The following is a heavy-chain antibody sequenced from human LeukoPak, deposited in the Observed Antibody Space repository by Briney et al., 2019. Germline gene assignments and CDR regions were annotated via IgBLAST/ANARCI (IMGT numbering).Heavy chain of an antibody. CDR3: ARDMVRGFMGWFDP. V-gene: IGHV1-2*02. CDR2: INPNSGGT. Sequence: ASVKVSCKASGYTFTGYYMHWVRQAPGQGLEWMGWINPNSGGTNYAQKFQGRVTMTRDTSISTAYMELSRLRSDDTAVYYCARDMVRGFMGWFDPWGQGTLVTVSS. CDR1: GYTFTGYY. J-gene: IGHJ5*02. D-gene: IGHD3-10*01.